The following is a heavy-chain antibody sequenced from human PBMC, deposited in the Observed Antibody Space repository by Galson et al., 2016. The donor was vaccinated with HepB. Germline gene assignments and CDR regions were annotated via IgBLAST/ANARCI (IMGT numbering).Heavy chain of an antibody. Sequence: SVKVSCKASGYTFTDYGFSWVRQAPGQGPEWMGWISAYSGDTNYAPNFEGRVTISRDTSTTTTYLEVRSLRSDDTAIYYCARDQTDYGDYASYGGQGTVVTVSS. CDR1: GYTFTDYG. D-gene: IGHD4-17*01. V-gene: IGHV1-18*04. CDR3: ARDQTDYGDYASY. CDR2: ISAYSGDT. J-gene: IGHJ4*02.